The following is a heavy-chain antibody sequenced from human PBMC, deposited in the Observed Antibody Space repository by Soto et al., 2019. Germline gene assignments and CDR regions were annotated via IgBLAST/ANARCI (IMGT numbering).Heavy chain of an antibody. D-gene: IGHD3-16*01. CDR1: GFTFSSYW. J-gene: IGHJ3*02. CDR2: INSDGSST. V-gene: IGHV3-74*01. CDR3: ARGDRYYDYIWGSLKRDAFDI. Sequence: GGSLRLSCAASGFTFSSYWMHWVRQAPGKGLVWVSRINSDGSSTSYADSVKGRFTISRDNAKNTLYLQMNSLRAEDTAVYYCARGDRYYDYIWGSLKRDAFDIWGQGTMVTVSS.